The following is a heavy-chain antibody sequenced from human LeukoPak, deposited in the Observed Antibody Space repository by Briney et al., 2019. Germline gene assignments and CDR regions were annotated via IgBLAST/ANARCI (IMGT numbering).Heavy chain of an antibody. Sequence: SETLSLTCTVSGGPISSYYWSWIRQPPGKGLEWIGYIYYSGSTNYNPSLKSRVTISVDTSKNQFSLKLSSVTAADTAVYYCARRAYYYDSSGYYFDAFDIWGQGTMVTVSS. CDR2: IYYSGST. D-gene: IGHD3-22*01. CDR3: ARRAYYYDSSGYYFDAFDI. V-gene: IGHV4-59*08. CDR1: GGPISSYY. J-gene: IGHJ3*02.